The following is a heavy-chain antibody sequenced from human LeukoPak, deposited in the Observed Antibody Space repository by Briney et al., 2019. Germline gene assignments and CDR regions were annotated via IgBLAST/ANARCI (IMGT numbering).Heavy chain of an antibody. D-gene: IGHD2-8*01. V-gene: IGHV3-23*01. CDR2: ISDSDDR. J-gene: IGHJ4*02. CDR1: GFTFTSYW. Sequence: GGSLRLSCTASGFTFTSYWMHWVRQAPGKGLVWVAGISDSDDRYYADSVKGRFTVTRDNPKNMLFLQMNSLRAEDTAIYYCAKMLYAILKHGEPHDHWGQGTLVTVSS. CDR3: AKMLYAILKHGEPHDH.